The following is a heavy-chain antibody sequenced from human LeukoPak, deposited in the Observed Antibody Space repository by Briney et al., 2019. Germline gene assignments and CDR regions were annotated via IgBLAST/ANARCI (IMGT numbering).Heavy chain of an antibody. CDR3: AKEVRGDGYNSYYFDY. CDR2: ISGSGGST. J-gene: IGHJ4*02. CDR1: GSTFSSYA. D-gene: IGHD5-24*01. V-gene: IGHV3-23*01. Sequence: GGSLRLSCAASGSTFSSYAMGWVRQAPGKGLEWVSAISGSGGSTYYADSVKGRFTISRDNSKNTLYLQMNSLRAEDTAVYYCAKEVRGDGYNSYYFDYWGQGTLVTVSS.